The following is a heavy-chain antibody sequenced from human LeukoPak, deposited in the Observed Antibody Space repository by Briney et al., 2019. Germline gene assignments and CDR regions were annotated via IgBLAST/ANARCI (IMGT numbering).Heavy chain of an antibody. V-gene: IGHV3-7*01. Sequence: GRSLRLSCAASGFTFSNHWMSWVRQAPGKGLEWVANMKEDGSAKYHVDSVKGRFTISRDNAQNSLDLQMNSLRDEDTAVYYGAGYGEDHAPGDCWGQGTLVTVSS. CDR3: AGYGEDHAPGDC. CDR2: MKEDGSAK. CDR1: GFTFSNHW. J-gene: IGHJ4*02. D-gene: IGHD3-16*01.